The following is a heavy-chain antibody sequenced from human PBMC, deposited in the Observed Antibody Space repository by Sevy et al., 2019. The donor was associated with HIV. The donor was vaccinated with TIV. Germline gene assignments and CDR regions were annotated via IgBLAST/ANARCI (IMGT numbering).Heavy chain of an antibody. CDR1: GFTFSSYW. CDR2: INTDGSST. V-gene: IGHV3-74*01. J-gene: IGHJ4*02. D-gene: IGHD1-26*01. Sequence: GGSLRLSCAASGFTFSSYWMHWVRQAPGKGLVWVSRINTDGSSTSYADSVKGRFTISRDNAKNRLYLQMNSLRAEDTAVYYCARAIVGVRREDYWGQGTLVTVSS. CDR3: ARAIVGVRREDY.